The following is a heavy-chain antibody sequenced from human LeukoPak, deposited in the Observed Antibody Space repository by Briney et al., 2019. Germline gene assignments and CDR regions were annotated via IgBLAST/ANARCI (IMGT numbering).Heavy chain of an antibody. J-gene: IGHJ3*02. Sequence: GGSLRLSCAASGFTFSRYWMTWVRQAPGKGLVRVSRIDSDGSTTNYADSVKGRFTISRDNAKNTLYLQMNTLTVEDTAVYYCASTTYYGTDVFDIWGQGTMVTVSS. CDR1: GFTFSRYW. CDR2: IDSDGSTT. V-gene: IGHV3-74*01. CDR3: ASTTYYGTDVFDI. D-gene: IGHD2-21*01.